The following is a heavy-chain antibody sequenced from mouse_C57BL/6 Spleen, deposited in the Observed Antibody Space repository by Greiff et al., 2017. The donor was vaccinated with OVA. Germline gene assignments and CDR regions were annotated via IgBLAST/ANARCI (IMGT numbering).Heavy chain of an antibody. CDR3: VGGDYDFDY. D-gene: IGHD2-4*01. V-gene: IGHV10-3*01. J-gene: IGHJ2*01. Sequence: VKDRFTISRDDSQSMLYLQMNNLKTEDTAMYYCVGGDYDFDYWGQGTTLTVSS.